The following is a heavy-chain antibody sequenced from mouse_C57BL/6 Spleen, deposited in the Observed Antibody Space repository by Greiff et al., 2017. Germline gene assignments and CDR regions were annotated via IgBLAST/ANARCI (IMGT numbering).Heavy chain of an antibody. J-gene: IGHJ4*01. V-gene: IGHV1-69*01. CDR2: IDPSDSYT. D-gene: IGHD1-1*01. CDR3: ARGSTTVVTPMDC. Sequence: QVQLQQPGAVLVMPGASVKLSCKASGYTFTSSWMHWVKQRPGQGLEWIGEIDPSDSYTNYNQKFKGKSTLTVAKSSSTAYMQLSSPTSEDSTVYYCARGSTTVVTPMDCRGRRTSVTVSS. CDR1: GYTFTSSW.